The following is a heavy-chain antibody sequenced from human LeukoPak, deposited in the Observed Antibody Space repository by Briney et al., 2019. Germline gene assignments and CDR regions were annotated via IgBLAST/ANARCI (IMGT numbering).Heavy chain of an antibody. CDR2: IWYDGSNE. Sequence: GGSLRLSCAASGFTFSSYGMHWVRQAPGKGLEWVAVIWYDGSNEYYADSVKGRFTISRDNSKNTLYLQMNSLRTEDTAVYYCARDRPLYYYDSSGYVDYWGQGTLVTVSS. J-gene: IGHJ4*02. CDR1: GFTFSSYG. V-gene: IGHV3-33*01. CDR3: ARDRPLYYYDSSGYVDY. D-gene: IGHD3-22*01.